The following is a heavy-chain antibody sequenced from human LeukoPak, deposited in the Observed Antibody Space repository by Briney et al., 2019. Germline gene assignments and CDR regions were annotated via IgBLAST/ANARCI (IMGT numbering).Heavy chain of an antibody. CDR2: IWYDGSNK. Sequence: PGGSLRLSCAASGFTFSSYGMHWVRQAPGKGLEWVAVIWYDGSNKYYTDSVKGRFTISRDSSKNTLYLQMNSLRAEDTAVYYCARDGTTVNYFDPWGQGTLVTVSS. CDR1: GFTFSSYG. V-gene: IGHV3-33*01. D-gene: IGHD4-17*01. J-gene: IGHJ5*02. CDR3: ARDGTTVNYFDP.